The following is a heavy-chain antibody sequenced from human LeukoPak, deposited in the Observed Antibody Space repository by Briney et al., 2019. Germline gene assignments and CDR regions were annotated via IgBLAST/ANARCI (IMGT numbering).Heavy chain of an antibody. CDR2: ISSSSSYI. V-gene: IGHV3-21*01. Sequence: PGGSLRLSCAASGFTFSSYSMNWVRQAPGKGLEWVSSISSSSSYIYYADSVKGRFTISRDNAKNSLYLQMNSLRPEDTAVYYCAKGYDSSGYYLDHWGQGTLVTVSS. CDR3: AKGYDSSGYYLDH. J-gene: IGHJ4*02. CDR1: GFTFSSYS. D-gene: IGHD3-22*01.